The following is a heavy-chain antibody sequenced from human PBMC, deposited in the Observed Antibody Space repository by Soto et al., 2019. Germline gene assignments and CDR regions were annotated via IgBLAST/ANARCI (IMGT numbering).Heavy chain of an antibody. CDR2: ISGSGGST. Sequence: GGSLRRNCVASGFTRSSYAMSWVRQAPGKGLEWVSAISGSGGSTYYADSVKGRFTISRDNSKNTLYLQMNSLRAEDTAVYYCAGGPDGYNPPTFDYWGPGTLVTVSS. D-gene: IGHD5-12*01. J-gene: IGHJ4*02. V-gene: IGHV3-23*01. CDR1: GFTRSSYA. CDR3: AGGPDGYNPPTFDY.